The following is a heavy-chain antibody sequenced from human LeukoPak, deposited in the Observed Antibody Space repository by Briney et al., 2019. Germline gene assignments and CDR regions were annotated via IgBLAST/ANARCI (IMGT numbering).Heavy chain of an antibody. V-gene: IGHV3-30*02. CDR2: IRYDGSNK. Sequence: GGSLRLSCAASGFTFSSYGMHWVRQAPGKGLEWVAFIRYDGSNKYYADSVKGRFTISRDNAKNSLYLQMNSLRAEDTAVYYCARGGEYYGSGSYPFDYWGQGTLVTVSS. CDR3: ARGGEYYGSGSYPFDY. D-gene: IGHD3-10*01. CDR1: GFTFSSYG. J-gene: IGHJ4*02.